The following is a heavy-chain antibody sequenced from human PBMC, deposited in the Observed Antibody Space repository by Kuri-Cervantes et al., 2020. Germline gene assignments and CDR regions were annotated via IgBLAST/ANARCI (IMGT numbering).Heavy chain of an antibody. CDR3: ARTQTNTAMGRNAFDI. CDR1: GFTYIIYW. V-gene: IGHV3-7*01. J-gene: IGHJ3*02. D-gene: IGHD5-18*01. CDR2: IKQDGSEK. Sequence: GESLKISCAASGFTYIIYWMNWVRQAPGKGLEWVANIKQDGSEKYYVDSVKGRFTISRDNAKNSLYLQMNSLRVEDTAVYYCARTQTNTAMGRNAFDIWGQGTMVTVSS.